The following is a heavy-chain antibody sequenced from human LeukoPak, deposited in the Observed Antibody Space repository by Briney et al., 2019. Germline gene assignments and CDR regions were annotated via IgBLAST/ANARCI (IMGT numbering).Heavy chain of an antibody. V-gene: IGHV4-39*01. CDR1: GGSISSSSYY. J-gene: IGHJ4*02. D-gene: IGHD3-22*01. Sequence: PSETLSLTCTVSGGSISSSSYYWGWIRQPPGKGLEWIGSIYYSGSTYHNPSLKSRVTISVDTSKNQFSLKLSSVTAADTAVYYCARRYYYDSSGYAAPFDYWGQGTLVTVSS. CDR3: ARRYYYDSSGYAAPFDY. CDR2: IYYSGST.